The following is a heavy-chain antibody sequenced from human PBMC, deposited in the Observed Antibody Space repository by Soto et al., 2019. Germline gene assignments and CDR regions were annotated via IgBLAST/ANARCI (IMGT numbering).Heavy chain of an antibody. Sequence: ASVKVSCKASGYTFTSYYMHWVRQAPGQGLEWMGIINPSGGSTSYAQKFQGRVTMTRDTSTSTVYMELRSLRSDDTAVYYCAKDLGSGYRFDYWGQGTPVTVSS. CDR3: AKDLGSGYRFDY. CDR2: INPSGGST. V-gene: IGHV1-46*01. D-gene: IGHD3-9*01. CDR1: GYTFTSYY. J-gene: IGHJ4*02.